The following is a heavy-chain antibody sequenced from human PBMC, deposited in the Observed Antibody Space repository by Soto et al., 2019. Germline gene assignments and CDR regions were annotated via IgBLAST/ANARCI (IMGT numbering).Heavy chain of an antibody. V-gene: IGHV2-5*02. CDR2: IYWDDDT. CDR1: GLSLSTTGVG. CDR3: VQSRCGGDCLQSDSCHSYYGLDV. D-gene: IGHD2-21*02. Sequence: TLKESGPTLVKPTQTLTLTCTFSGLSLSTTGVGVGWIRQPPGKALEWLALIYWDDDTRYSTSLKSRLTITNATSKTQVVLTMTIMDPVATAKDYCVQSRCGGDCLQSDSCHSYYGLDVW. J-gene: IGHJ6*01.